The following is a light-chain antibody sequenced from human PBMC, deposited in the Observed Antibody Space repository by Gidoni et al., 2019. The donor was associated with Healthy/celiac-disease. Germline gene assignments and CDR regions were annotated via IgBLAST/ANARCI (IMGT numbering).Light chain of an antibody. J-gene: IGKJ3*01. V-gene: IGKV3-11*01. CDR1: QSVSSY. Sequence: IVFTPSPATLSLSPGDRATLSCRASQSVSSYLAWYQQKPGQAPRLLIYDASNRATGIPARFSGSGSGTDFTLTISSLEPEDFAAYYCQQRSNWPLTFGPGTKVDIK. CDR3: QQRSNWPLT. CDR2: DAS.